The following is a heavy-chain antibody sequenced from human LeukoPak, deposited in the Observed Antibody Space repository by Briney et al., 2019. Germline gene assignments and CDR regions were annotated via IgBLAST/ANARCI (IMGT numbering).Heavy chain of an antibody. Sequence: GGSLRLSCAASGLTFDDYGMSWVRQAPGKGLEWVSYISDSSAMYYADSVRGRFTISRENDKNSLFLQMNSLRAEDTAVYYCARDGGYSGYDADCWGQGTLVTVSS. CDR1: GLTFDDYG. D-gene: IGHD5-12*01. V-gene: IGHV3-69-1*01. CDR3: ARDGGYSGYDADC. CDR2: ISDSSAM. J-gene: IGHJ4*02.